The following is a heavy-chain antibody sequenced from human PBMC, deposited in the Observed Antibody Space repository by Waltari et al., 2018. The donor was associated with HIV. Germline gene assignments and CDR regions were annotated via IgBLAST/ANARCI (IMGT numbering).Heavy chain of an antibody. CDR2: IYYSGST. V-gene: IGHV4-59*08. J-gene: IGHJ5*02. CDR1: GGSISSYY. CDR3: ARHLWFDP. Sequence: QVQLQESGPGLVKPSETLSLTCTVSGGSISSYYWSWIRQPPGKGLEWIGYIYYSGSTNYNPSLRSRVTISVDTSKNQFSLKLSSVTAADTAVYYCARHLWFDPWGQGTLVTVSS.